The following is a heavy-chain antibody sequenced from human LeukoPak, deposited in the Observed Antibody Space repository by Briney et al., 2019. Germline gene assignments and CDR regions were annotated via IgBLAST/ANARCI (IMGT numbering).Heavy chain of an antibody. J-gene: IGHJ4*02. D-gene: IGHD3-3*01. V-gene: IGHV1-24*01. CDR2: FDPEDGET. Sequence: GASVTVSCKVSGYTLTELSMHWVRQAPGKGLEWMGGFDPEDGETIYAQKFQGRVTMTEDTSTDTAYMELSSLRSEDTAVYYCATLGDDFWSGYYTLFDYWGQGTLVTVSS. CDR3: ATLGDDFWSGYYTLFDY. CDR1: GYTLTELS.